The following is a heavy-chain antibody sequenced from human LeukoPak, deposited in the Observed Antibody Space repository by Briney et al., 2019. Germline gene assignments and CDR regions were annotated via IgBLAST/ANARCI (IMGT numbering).Heavy chain of an antibody. CDR3: ARRSYYDSSGYYYY. V-gene: IGHV4-39*01. CDR2: IYYSGST. CDR1: GGSISNNNYY. Sequence: SETLSLTCTVSGGSISNNNYYWGWIRQPPGKGLEWIGTIYYSGSTYYNPSLKSRVTISVDTSRNQFSLKLCSVTAADTAVYYCARRSYYDSSGYYYYWGQGTLVTVSS. D-gene: IGHD3-22*01. J-gene: IGHJ4*02.